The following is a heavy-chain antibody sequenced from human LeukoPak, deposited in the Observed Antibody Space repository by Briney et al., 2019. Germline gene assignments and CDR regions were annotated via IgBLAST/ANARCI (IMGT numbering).Heavy chain of an antibody. J-gene: IGHJ4*02. Sequence: PSETLSLTCTVSGGSISSYYWRWIRQPPGKGLEWIGYIYYSGSTNYNPSLKSRVTISVDTSKNQFSLKLSSVTAADTAVYYCARLVVPAARAFFDYWGQGTLVTVSS. CDR1: GGSISSYY. CDR3: ARLVVPAARAFFDY. D-gene: IGHD2-2*01. CDR2: IYYSGST. V-gene: IGHV4-59*08.